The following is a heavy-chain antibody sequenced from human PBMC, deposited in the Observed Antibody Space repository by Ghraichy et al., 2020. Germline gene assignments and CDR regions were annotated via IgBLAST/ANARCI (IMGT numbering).Heavy chain of an antibody. Sequence: SETLSLTCTVSGASISSTHFWWGWIRQPPGKGLEWIGSFHYSGSILYNPSLQSRVTISIDTLNNQFSLKLYSLTAADTAVYYCARPDISWGQGTLVTVSS. CDR2: FHYSGSI. J-gene: IGHJ4*02. V-gene: IGHV4-39*01. D-gene: IGHD3-9*01. CDR1: GASISSTHFW. CDR3: ARPDIS.